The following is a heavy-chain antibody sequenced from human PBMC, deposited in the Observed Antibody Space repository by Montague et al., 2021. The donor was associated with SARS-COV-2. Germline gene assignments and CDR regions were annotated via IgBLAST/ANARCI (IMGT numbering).Heavy chain of an antibody. CDR2: IYYSGST. CDR3: ARGGDMNWFDP. Sequence: SETLSLTCAVSGGSISSYYWSWIRQPPGKGLEWIGYIYYSGSTNYNPSLKSRVTISVDTSKNQFSLKLSSVTAADTAVYYCARGGDMNWFDPWGQGTLVTVSS. V-gene: IGHV4-59*01. D-gene: IGHD2-21*01. CDR1: GGSISSYY. J-gene: IGHJ5*02.